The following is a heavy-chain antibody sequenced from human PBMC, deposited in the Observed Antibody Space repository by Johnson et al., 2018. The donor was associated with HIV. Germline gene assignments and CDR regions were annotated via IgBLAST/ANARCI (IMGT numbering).Heavy chain of an antibody. V-gene: IGHV3-20*04. CDR3: GRAPLYCTGGRCHPDAVDI. CDR2: INWNGGST. J-gene: IGHJ3*02. Sequence: VLLVESGGVVVQPGGSLRLSCAASGFTFDDYALTWVRQAPGKGLEWVSGINWNGGSTSYADSVNGRFTISRDNAKNCLYLKMNSLRGEDTALYYGGRAPLYCTGGRCHPDAVDIWGQGTLVTVSS. D-gene: IGHD2-8*02. CDR1: GFTFDDYA.